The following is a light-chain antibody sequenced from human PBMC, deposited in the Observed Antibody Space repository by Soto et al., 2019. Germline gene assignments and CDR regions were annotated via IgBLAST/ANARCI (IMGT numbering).Light chain of an antibody. CDR3: KSYTSTNTLV. CDR2: DVT. CDR1: SSDVGGYNH. J-gene: IGLJ2*01. Sequence: QSALTQPASVSGSPGQSITISCTGTSSDVGGYNHVSWYQQHPGKAPKLMIYDVTDRPSGVSNRFSGSKSGNTASLAISGLQAEDEADYYCKSYTSTNTLVFGGGTQLTVL. V-gene: IGLV2-14*03.